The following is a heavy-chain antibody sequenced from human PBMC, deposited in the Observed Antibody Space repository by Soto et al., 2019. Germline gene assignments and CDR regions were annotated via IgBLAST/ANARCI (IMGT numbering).Heavy chain of an antibody. D-gene: IGHD1-20*01. CDR1: EFTFSNYA. Sequence: QVQLVESGGGVVQPGRSLRLSCAASEFTFSNYAMHWVRQAPGKGLEWVAVISFDGDNKYYPDSVKGRFTISRDNSKNTLYLHMNSLRAEDTAVYYCAREANWKNVARGDMEVWGQGTTVTVSS. CDR2: ISFDGDNK. J-gene: IGHJ6*02. CDR3: AREANWKNVARGDMEV. V-gene: IGHV3-30-3*01.